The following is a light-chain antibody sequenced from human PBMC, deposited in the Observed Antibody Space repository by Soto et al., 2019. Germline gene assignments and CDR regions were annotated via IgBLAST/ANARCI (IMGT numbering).Light chain of an antibody. CDR3: QQYGSSPT. V-gene: IGKV3-20*01. Sequence: EIVLTHSPVTLSLSPGERATLSCRASQSVRTYLAWYQVKPGQAPRLLIYDASRRASGVPARFSGSGSGTDFTLTISRLEPEDFAVYYCQQYGSSPTFGQGTKVDIK. J-gene: IGKJ1*01. CDR1: QSVRTY. CDR2: DAS.